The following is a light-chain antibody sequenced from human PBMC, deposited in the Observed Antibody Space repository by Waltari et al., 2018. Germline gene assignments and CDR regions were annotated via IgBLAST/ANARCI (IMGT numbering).Light chain of an antibody. Sequence: SSELTQDPVVSVALGQTVRITCQGDSLRRYHASWYQQKPGQAPILVIYGQNNRPSGFADRFSGSTSGNTASLTITGAQAEDEADYYCDSRDSSGTHEVFGGGTKLTVL. CDR3: DSRDSSGTHEV. V-gene: IGLV3-19*01. CDR1: SLRRYH. CDR2: GQN. J-gene: IGLJ2*01.